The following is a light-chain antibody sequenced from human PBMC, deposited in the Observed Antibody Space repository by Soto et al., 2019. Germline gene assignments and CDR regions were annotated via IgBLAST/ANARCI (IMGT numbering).Light chain of an antibody. CDR1: SSDVGGYNF. Sequence: QSVLTQPRSVSGSPGQSVTISCTGTSSDVGGYNFVSWYQQNPGKAPQLMISDVSQRPSGVPDRFSGSKSGNTASLTISGLQAEDEADYYCCSYAGGYTFVFGSGTKLTVL. J-gene: IGLJ1*01. V-gene: IGLV2-11*01. CDR2: DVS. CDR3: CSYAGGYTFV.